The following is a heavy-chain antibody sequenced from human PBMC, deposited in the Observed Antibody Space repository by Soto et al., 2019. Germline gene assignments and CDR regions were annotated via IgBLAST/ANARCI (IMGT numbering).Heavy chain of an antibody. CDR3: TTVTAVGSLWFGLHPLGPFDY. CDR2: SDGSST. D-gene: IGHD3-10*01. V-gene: IGHV3-74*01. Sequence: GGSPRLCCAASGVTFSSYWMHWVRQDPGKGLVWVTRSDGSSTSYADSVKGRFTISRDNSKNTLYLQMDSLRPEDTAVYYCTTVTAVGSLWFGLHPLGPFDYWGQGTLVTVSS. CDR1: GVTFSSYW. J-gene: IGHJ4*02.